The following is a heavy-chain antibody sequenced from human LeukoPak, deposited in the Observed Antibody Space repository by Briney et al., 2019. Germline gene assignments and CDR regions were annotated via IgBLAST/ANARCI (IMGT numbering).Heavy chain of an antibody. J-gene: IGHJ6*03. D-gene: IGHD3-10*01. Sequence: GASVKVSCEASGYTFTSYGISWVRQAPGQGLEWMGWISAYNGNTNYAQKLQGRVTMTTDTSTSTAYMELRSLRSDDTAVYYCARYYYGSGRYYYYMDVWGKGTTVTVSS. CDR2: ISAYNGNT. CDR3: ARYYYGSGRYYYYMDV. V-gene: IGHV1-18*01. CDR1: GYTFTSYG.